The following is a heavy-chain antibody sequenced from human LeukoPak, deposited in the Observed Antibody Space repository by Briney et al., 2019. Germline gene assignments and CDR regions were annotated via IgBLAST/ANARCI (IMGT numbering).Heavy chain of an antibody. V-gene: IGHV3-23*01. J-gene: IGHJ4*01. Sequence: GGSLRLSCAASGFTFSSYAMSWVPQAPGKGLEWVSAISGSGSSTYYADSVKGRFTISRDNVKNSLYLQVNSLRAEDTAVYYCARGCGRASCPYFFDSWGHGSLVSVSS. CDR2: ISGSGSST. CDR1: GFTFSSYA. CDR3: ARGCGRASCPYFFDS. D-gene: IGHD2-2*01.